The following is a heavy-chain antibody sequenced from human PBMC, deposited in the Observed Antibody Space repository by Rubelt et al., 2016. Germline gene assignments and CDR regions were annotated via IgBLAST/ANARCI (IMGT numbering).Heavy chain of an antibody. CDR1: GFPFSAYR. V-gene: IGHV3-33*08. Sequence: VQLVESGGELIQPGGSLRLSCAASGFPFSAYRMNWVRQAPGKGLEWLALIHYDGSNKFYADSVKGRLTISRDNSKNTLYLQMNSLRAEYTAVYFGARNGGDSWGQGTLVTVSS. D-gene: IGHD1-1*01. J-gene: IGHJ4*02. CDR2: IHYDGSNK. CDR3: ARNGGDS.